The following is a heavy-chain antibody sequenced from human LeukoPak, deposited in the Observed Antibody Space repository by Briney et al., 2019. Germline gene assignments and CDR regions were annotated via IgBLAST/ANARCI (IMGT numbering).Heavy chain of an antibody. D-gene: IGHD4-17*01. CDR3: ARAYGDYSEIDY. V-gene: IGHV4-59*08. CDR2: IYYSGST. CDR1: GGSISSYY. J-gene: IGHJ4*02. Sequence: SETLSLTCTVSGGSISSYYWSWIRQPPGKGLEWIGYIYYSGSTNYNPSLKSRVTISVDTSKNQFSLRLSSVTAADTAVYYCARAYGDYSEIDYWGQGTLVTVSS.